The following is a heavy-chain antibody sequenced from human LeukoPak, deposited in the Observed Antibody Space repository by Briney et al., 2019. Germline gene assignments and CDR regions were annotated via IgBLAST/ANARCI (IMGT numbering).Heavy chain of an antibody. Sequence: GGCLRLSCSASGFIFSTFAMHWVRQAPGKGLEYVSTIDTNGVGTYYADSVKGRFTISRDNSKNTLYLQMSSLRPEDTAVYYCVKDRDMAKRRWYFDLGGRDTLVTVSS. V-gene: IGHV3-64D*06. CDR3: VKDRDMAKRRWYFDL. D-gene: IGHD5-24*01. CDR2: IDTNGVGT. J-gene: IGHJ2*01. CDR1: GFIFSTFA.